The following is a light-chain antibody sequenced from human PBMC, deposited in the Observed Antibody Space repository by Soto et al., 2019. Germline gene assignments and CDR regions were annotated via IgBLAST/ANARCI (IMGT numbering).Light chain of an antibody. CDR2: GAS. CDR3: QQYGGSPPT. CDR1: RSVSSSY. J-gene: IGKJ1*01. Sequence: EIVLTQSPGTLSLSPGERATLSCRASRSVSSSYLAWYQQKPGQAPGLLIYGASTRATGIPDRFSGSGSGTDFTLTITRLEPEDFAVYYCQQYGGSPPTFGQGTKV. V-gene: IGKV3-20*01.